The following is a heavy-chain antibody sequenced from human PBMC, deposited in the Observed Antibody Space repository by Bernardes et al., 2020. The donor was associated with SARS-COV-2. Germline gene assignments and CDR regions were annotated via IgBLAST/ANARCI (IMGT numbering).Heavy chain of an antibody. J-gene: IGHJ4*01. Sequence: ASVKVSCQASKYLFSDYYIHWVRQAPGQGLEWMGWISPNNGRTRYAQKFQGRVTMTRDTSFNTAYMDLSGLRSDDTAVYFCARDVFTVTYGAGHIFDFW. CDR2: ISPNNGRT. V-gene: IGHV1-2*02. D-gene: IGHD3-10*01. CDR1: KYLFSDYY. CDR3: ARDVFTVTYGAGHIFDF.